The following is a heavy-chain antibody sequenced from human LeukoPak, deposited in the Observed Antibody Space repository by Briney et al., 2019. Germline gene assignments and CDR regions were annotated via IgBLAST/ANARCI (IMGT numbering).Heavy chain of an antibody. J-gene: IGHJ5*02. CDR1: GFTVSGNY. D-gene: IGHD6-6*01. CDR3: TKAGSSLYNWFDP. CDR2: IYSGGTT. V-gene: IGHV3-53*01. Sequence: PGGSLRLSCAVSGFTVSGNYMSWVRQAPGKGLEWVSLIYSGGTTYYADSVKGRFTISRDNSKNTLYLQMNSLRAEDTAVYYCTKAGSSLYNWFDPWGQGTLVTVSS.